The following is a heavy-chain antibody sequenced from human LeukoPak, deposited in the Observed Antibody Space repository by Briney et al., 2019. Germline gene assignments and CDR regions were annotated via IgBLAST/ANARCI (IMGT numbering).Heavy chain of an antibody. Sequence: GGSLRLSCAASGFTFSSYEMNWVRQAPGKGLEWVSYISSSGSTIYYADSVKGRFTISRDNAKNTLYLQMGSLRAEDMAVYYCARARATIDFDYWGQGTLVTVSS. CDR1: GFTFSSYE. D-gene: IGHD5-24*01. J-gene: IGHJ4*02. CDR3: ARARATIDFDY. V-gene: IGHV3-48*03. CDR2: ISSSGSTI.